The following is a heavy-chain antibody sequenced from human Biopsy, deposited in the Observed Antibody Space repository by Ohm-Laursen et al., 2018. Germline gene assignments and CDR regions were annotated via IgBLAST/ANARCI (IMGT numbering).Heavy chain of an antibody. CDR2: IIPMYRTS. Sequence: SVKVSCKSSGGPFGSYAINWMRQAPGQGPEWMGDIIPMYRTSNYAQKFQGRLTITADEYTSTAYMELNSLTSEDTAVYYCARESGPHSGSFAYWGHGTLVTVSS. D-gene: IGHD6-6*01. CDR1: GGPFGSYA. V-gene: IGHV1-69*13. J-gene: IGHJ4*01. CDR3: ARESGPHSGSFAY.